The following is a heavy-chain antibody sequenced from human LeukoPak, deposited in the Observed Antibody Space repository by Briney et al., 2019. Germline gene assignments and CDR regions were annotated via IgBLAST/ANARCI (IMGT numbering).Heavy chain of an antibody. V-gene: IGHV4-59*08. J-gene: IGHJ3*02. D-gene: IGHD3-10*01. Sequence: SETLSLTCTVSGGSISSYYWSWIRQPPGKGLEWIGYIYYSGSTNYNPSLKSRVTISVDTSKNQFSLKLSSVTAADTAVYFCARGPYPSDSSGAFDIWGQGTMVTVSS. CDR3: ARGPYPSDSSGAFDI. CDR2: IYYSGST. CDR1: GGSISSYY.